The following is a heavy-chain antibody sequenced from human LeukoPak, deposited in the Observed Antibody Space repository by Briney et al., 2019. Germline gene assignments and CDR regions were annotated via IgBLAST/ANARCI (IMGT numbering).Heavy chain of an antibody. CDR3: ARVGSNYGDYYYYMDV. J-gene: IGHJ6*03. CDR1: GGSISSGSYY. CDR2: IYTSGST. Sequence: RASETLSLTCTVSGGSISSGSYYWSWIRQPAGKGLEWIGRIYTSGSTNYNPSLKSRVTTSVDTSKNQFSLKLSSVTAADTAVYYCARVGSNYGDYYYYMDVWGKGTTVTVSS. D-gene: IGHD4-11*01. V-gene: IGHV4-61*02.